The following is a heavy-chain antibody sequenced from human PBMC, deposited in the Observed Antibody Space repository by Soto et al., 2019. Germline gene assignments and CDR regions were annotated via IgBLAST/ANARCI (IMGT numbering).Heavy chain of an antibody. Sequence: PSETLSLTCTVSGGSVTNSSYYWGWIRQSPGKGLEWIGSVYYRGRSYSKSSVKSRVTIPVDTSKNRFSLSLNSVTASDTAVYFCVSQRTTVPTQAYFDYWGPGALVTV. CDR1: GGSVTNSSYY. J-gene: IGHJ4*02. CDR3: VSQRTTVPTQAYFDY. CDR2: VYYRGRS. D-gene: IGHD4-17*01. V-gene: IGHV4-39*01.